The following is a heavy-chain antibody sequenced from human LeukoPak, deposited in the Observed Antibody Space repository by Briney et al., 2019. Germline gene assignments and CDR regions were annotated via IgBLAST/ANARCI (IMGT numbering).Heavy chain of an antibody. CDR3: ARTLGDIVVVPAAMRVYFSYYYYMDV. V-gene: IGHV3-7*01. CDR2: IKQDGSEK. CDR1: GFTFSSYW. J-gene: IGHJ6*03. Sequence: PGGSLRLSCAASGFTFSSYWMSWVRQAPGKGVEWVANIKQDGSEKYYVDSVKGRFTISRDNAKNSLYLQMNSLRAEDTAVYYCARTLGDIVVVPAAMRVYFSYYYYMDVWGKGTTVTVSS. D-gene: IGHD2-2*01.